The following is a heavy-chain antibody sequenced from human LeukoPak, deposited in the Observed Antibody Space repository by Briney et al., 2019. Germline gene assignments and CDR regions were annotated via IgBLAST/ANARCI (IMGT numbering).Heavy chain of an antibody. V-gene: IGHV1-8*03. Sequence: ASVKVSCTASGYTFTSYDINWVRQATGQGLEWMGWMNPNSGNTGYAQKFQGRVTITRNTSISTAYMELSSLRSEDTAVYYCARGAAAAWRWFDPWGQGTLVTVSS. CDR1: GYTFTSYD. CDR3: ARGAAAAWRWFDP. D-gene: IGHD6-13*01. J-gene: IGHJ5*02. CDR2: MNPNSGNT.